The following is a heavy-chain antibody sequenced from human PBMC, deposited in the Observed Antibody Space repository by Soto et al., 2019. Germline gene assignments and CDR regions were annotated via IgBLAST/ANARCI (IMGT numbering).Heavy chain of an antibody. V-gene: IGHV3-23*01. Sequence: EVQLLESGGGLVQPGGSLRLSCAASGFTFSRYAMRWVRQAPGKGLEWVSAISGSGGSTYYADSVKGRFTISRDNSKNTLYLQMNSLRAEDTAVYYCAKSRSAFNWYFGLLGRGTLVTVSS. CDR3: AKSRSAFNWYFGL. J-gene: IGHJ2*01. CDR1: GFTFSRYA. CDR2: ISGSGGST. D-gene: IGHD2-15*01.